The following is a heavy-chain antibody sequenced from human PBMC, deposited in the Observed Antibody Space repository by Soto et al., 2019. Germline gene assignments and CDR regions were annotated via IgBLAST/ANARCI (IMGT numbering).Heavy chain of an antibody. CDR3: ARERRDYYDSSGYPDY. Sequence: QVQLQESGPGLVKPSETLSLTCTVSGGSVSSGSYYWSWIRQPPGKGLEWIGYIYYSGSTNYNPSLKSRVTISVDTSKNQFSLKLSSVTAADTAVYYCARERRDYYDSSGYPDYWGQGTLVTVSS. J-gene: IGHJ4*02. CDR2: IYYSGST. V-gene: IGHV4-61*01. D-gene: IGHD3-22*01. CDR1: GGSVSSGSYY.